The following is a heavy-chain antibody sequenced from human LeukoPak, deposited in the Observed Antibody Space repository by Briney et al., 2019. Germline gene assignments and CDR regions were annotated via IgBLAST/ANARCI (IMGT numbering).Heavy chain of an antibody. Sequence: GGSLRLSCAASGFTFSSYEMNWVRQAPGKRLEWVSYISSSGSTIYYADSVKGRFTISRDNAKNSLYPQMNSLRAEDTAVYYCAELGITMIGGVWGKGTTVTISS. V-gene: IGHV3-48*03. D-gene: IGHD3-10*02. J-gene: IGHJ6*04. CDR2: ISSSGSTI. CDR3: AELGITMIGGV. CDR1: GFTFSSYE.